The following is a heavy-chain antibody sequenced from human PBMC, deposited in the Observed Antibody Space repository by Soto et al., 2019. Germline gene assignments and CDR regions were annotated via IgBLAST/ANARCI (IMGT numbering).Heavy chain of an antibody. D-gene: IGHD4-17*01. Sequence: VASVKVSCKASGYIFINYYMHWVRQAPGQGLEWMGVINPSGGTTSYAQKFQGRVTMTRDTSTSTVYMELSSLRSDDMAIYYCARLATVTPPYYFDYWGQGTLVTVSS. J-gene: IGHJ4*02. CDR3: ARLATVTPPYYFDY. CDR1: GYIFINYY. CDR2: INPSGGTT. V-gene: IGHV1-46*01.